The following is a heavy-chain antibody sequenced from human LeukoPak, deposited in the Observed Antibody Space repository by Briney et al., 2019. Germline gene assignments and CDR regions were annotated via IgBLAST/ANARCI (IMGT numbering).Heavy chain of an antibody. D-gene: IGHD3-10*01. CDR2: IYYSGST. CDR1: GGSFSGYY. CDR3: ARVMVRGVITMYYYYYMDV. J-gene: IGHJ6*03. Sequence: SETLSLTCAVYGGSFSGYYWSWIRQPPGMGLEWIGYIYYSGSTNYNPSLKSRVTISVDTSKNQFSLKLSSVTAADTAVYYCARVMVRGVITMYYYYYMDVWGKGTTVTISS. V-gene: IGHV4-59*01.